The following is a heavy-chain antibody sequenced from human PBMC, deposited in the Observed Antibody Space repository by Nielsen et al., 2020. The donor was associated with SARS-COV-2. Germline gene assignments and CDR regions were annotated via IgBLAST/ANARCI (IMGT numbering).Heavy chain of an antibody. CDR3: AKDFRPSYSSSWWYFDY. J-gene: IGHJ4*02. V-gene: IGHV3-23*01. CDR2: ISGSGGST. D-gene: IGHD6-13*01. CDR1: GFTFSSYA. Sequence: GESLKISCAASGFTFSSYAMSWVRQAPGKGLEWVSAISGSGGSTYYADSVKGRFTTSRDNSKNTLYLQMNSLRAEDTAVYYCAKDFRPSYSSSWWYFDYWGQGTLVTVSS.